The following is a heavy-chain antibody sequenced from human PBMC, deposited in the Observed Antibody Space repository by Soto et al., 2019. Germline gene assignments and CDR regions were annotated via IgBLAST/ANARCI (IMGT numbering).Heavy chain of an antibody. CDR3: ARGGDAFDI. Sequence: SETLSLTCAVSGGSISSSNWWSWVRQPPGKGLEWIGEINHSGSTNYNPSLKSRVTISVDTSKNQFSLKLSSVTAADTAVYYCARGGDAFDIWGQGTMVTVSS. CDR1: GGSISSSNW. D-gene: IGHD1-26*01. J-gene: IGHJ3*02. V-gene: IGHV4-4*02. CDR2: INHSGST.